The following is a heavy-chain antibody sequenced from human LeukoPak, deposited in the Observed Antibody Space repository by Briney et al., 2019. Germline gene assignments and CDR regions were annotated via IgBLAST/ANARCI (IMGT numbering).Heavy chain of an antibody. CDR3: ARSRVIAVAGDFDY. CDR2: ISSSGSTI. V-gene: IGHV3-48*04. D-gene: IGHD6-19*01. Sequence: GGSLRLSCAASGFTFSSYGMHWVHQAPGKGLEWVSYISSSGSTIYYADSVKGRFTISRDNAKNLLYLQMNSLRAEDTAMYYCARSRVIAVAGDFDYWGQGTLVTVSS. CDR1: GFTFSSYG. J-gene: IGHJ4*02.